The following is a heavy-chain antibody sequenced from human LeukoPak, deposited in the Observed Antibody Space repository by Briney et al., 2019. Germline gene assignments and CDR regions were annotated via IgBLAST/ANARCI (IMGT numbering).Heavy chain of an antibody. V-gene: IGHV1-2*02. CDR3: ARDRADLPFGGATFHYYYYMDV. Sequence: ASVKVSCKASGYTFTGYYMHWVRQAPGQGLEWMGWINPNSGGTNYAQKFQGRVTMTRDTSISTAYMELSRLRSDDTAVYYCARDRADLPFGGATFHYYYYMDVWGKGTTVTVSS. D-gene: IGHD1-26*01. CDR2: INPNSGGT. J-gene: IGHJ6*03. CDR1: GYTFTGYY.